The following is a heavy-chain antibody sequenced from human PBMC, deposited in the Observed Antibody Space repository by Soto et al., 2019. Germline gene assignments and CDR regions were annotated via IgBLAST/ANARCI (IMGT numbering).Heavy chain of an antibody. CDR2: IIPIFGTA. CDR3: ARDGGRHSGGIDY. D-gene: IGHD1-26*01. V-gene: IGHV1-69*01. J-gene: IGHJ4*02. Sequence: QVQLVQSGAEVKKPGSSVKVSCKASGGTFSSYSINWVRQAPGQGLEWMGEIIPIFGTANYAQKFQGRVTITADEYTSKAYMERSSLRSEDTAVYYCARDGGRHSGGIDYWGQGPRVTVSS. CDR1: GGTFSSYS.